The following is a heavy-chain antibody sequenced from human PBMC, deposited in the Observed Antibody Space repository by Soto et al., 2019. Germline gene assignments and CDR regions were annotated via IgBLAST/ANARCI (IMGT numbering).Heavy chain of an antibody. CDR3: ARDQLYYNDISGRPLNAFDV. CDR1: GFTLSDFA. J-gene: IGHJ3*01. D-gene: IGHD3-22*01. CDR2: IGLGSSTK. V-gene: IGHV3-48*01. Sequence: PGGSLRLSCAASGFTLSDFAMHWVRQAPGKGLEWVSYIGLGSSTKYYADSVEGRFTISRDNAKNSLYLQMNSLGAEDTAVYYCARDQLYYNDISGRPLNAFDVWGQGTMVTVSS.